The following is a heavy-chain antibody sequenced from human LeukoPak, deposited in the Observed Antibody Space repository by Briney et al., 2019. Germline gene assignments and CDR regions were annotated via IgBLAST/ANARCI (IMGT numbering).Heavy chain of an antibody. V-gene: IGHV4-39*01. CDR2: IYYSGST. Sequence: SETLSLTCTVSGGSISSSSYYWGWIRQPPGKGLEWIGSIYYSGSTYYNPSLKSRVTISVDTSKNQFSLKLSSVTAADTAVYYCAINYYDSSGYSDYWGQGTLVTVSS. CDR3: AINYYDSSGYSDY. J-gene: IGHJ4*02. D-gene: IGHD3-22*01. CDR1: GGSISSSSYY.